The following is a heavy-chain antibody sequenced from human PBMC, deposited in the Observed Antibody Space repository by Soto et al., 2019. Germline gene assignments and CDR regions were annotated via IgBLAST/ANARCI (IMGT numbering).Heavy chain of an antibody. CDR3: ARGWFGPDV. Sequence: EVQLVESGGGLVQPGGSLRLSCAASEFTFSGRSVHWVRQAPGKGMVWVSGIDKVGTDSTYADSVKGRFTSSRDNAKNTVYLQMNSLGVEDTAVYYCARGWFGPDVWGKGTTVTVSS. J-gene: IGHJ6*03. CDR2: IDKVGTDS. D-gene: IGHD3-10*01. V-gene: IGHV3-74*01. CDR1: EFTFSGRS.